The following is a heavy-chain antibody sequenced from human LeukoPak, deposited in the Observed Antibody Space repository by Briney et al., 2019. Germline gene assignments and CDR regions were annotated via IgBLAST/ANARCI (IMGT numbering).Heavy chain of an antibody. V-gene: IGHV3-23*01. D-gene: IGHD6-19*01. Sequence: GGSLRPSCAASGFTFSSYAMSWVRQAPGKGLEWVSAISGSGGSTYYADSVKGRFTISRDDSKNTLYLQMNSLRAEDTAVYYCAKGAAVTYYYYMDVWGKGTTVTVSS. CDR3: AKGAAVTYYYYMDV. J-gene: IGHJ6*03. CDR1: GFTFSSYA. CDR2: ISGSGGST.